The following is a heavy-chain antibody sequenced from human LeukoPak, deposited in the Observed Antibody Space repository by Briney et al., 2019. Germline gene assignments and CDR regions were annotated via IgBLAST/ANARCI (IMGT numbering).Heavy chain of an antibody. Sequence: GGSLRLSCAAPGFTFNSYTMHWVRQAPGKGLEWVAVMSSDGNKKFYAEYAKGRFTISRDNSENTLYLEMNSLRTEDTAVYYCAKSTTVTTQQRGYFDYWGQGTLVTVSS. J-gene: IGHJ4*02. CDR3: AKSTTVTTQQRGYFDY. D-gene: IGHD4-11*01. CDR1: GFTFNSYT. V-gene: IGHV3-30-3*02. CDR2: MSSDGNKK.